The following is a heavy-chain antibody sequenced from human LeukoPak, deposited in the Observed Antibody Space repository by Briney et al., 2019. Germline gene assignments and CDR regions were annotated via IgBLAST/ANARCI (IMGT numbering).Heavy chain of an antibody. J-gene: IGHJ4*02. CDR2: INWDGGST. CDR1: GFTLDEYG. D-gene: IGHD2-2*01. V-gene: IGHV3-20*04. Sequence: GGSLRLSCAASGFTLDEYGMSWVRQAPGKGLEWVSSINWDGGSTAYADSVQGRFTISRDNAKNSLHLQMKSLRADDTALYYCARDSFSRSSLDYWGQGTLVTVSS. CDR3: ARDSFSRSSLDY.